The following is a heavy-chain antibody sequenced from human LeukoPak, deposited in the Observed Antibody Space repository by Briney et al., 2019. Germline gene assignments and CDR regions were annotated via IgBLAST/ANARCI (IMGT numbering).Heavy chain of an antibody. V-gene: IGHV4-34*01. CDR3: ARHKGSDYYDSSGYYFDY. D-gene: IGHD3-22*01. J-gene: IGHJ4*02. CDR2: INHSGST. CDR1: GGSFSGYY. Sequence: SETLSLTCAVYGGSFSGYYWSWIRQPPGKGLEWIGEINHSGSTNYNPSLKSRVTISVDTSKNQFSLRLSSVTAADTAVYYCARHKGSDYYDSSGYYFDYWGQGTLVTVSS.